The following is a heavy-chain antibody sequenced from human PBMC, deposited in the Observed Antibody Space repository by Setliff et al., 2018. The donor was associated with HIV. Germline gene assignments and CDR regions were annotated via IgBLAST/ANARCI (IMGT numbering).Heavy chain of an antibody. D-gene: IGHD3-9*01. V-gene: IGHV1-2*06. CDR3: ARQDIPTGYYLFDY. CDR2: INPNMGDT. J-gene: IGHJ4*02. Sequence: VASVKVSCKASGYKFPGHHIQWMRQAPGQGLEWMGRINPNMGDTQYAQKFQGRIIMTRDTSINTVYMELSSLTSDDTALYYCARQDIPTGYYLFDYWGQGTQVTVSS. CDR1: GYKFPGHH.